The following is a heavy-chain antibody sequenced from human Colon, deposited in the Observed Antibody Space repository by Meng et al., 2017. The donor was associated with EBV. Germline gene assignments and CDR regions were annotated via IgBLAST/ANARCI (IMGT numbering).Heavy chain of an antibody. CDR3: ARDGPLL. CDR2: IYYTGST. Sequence: QLQLQDSGPGLVRPSETLSLTCSGSGDAIRGSGDYWGWVRQTHGKGLEWIGNIYYTGSTYYNPSLKSRVTISVDTSKHQFSLKVTSMTAADTAVYYCARDGPLLWGPGTLVTVSS. J-gene: IGHJ4*02. V-gene: IGHV4-39*07. CDR1: GDAIRGSGDY.